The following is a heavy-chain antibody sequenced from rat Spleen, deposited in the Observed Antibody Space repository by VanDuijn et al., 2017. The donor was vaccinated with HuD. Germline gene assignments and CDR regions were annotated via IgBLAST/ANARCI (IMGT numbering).Heavy chain of an antibody. D-gene: IGHD1-11*01. CDR1: GFTFNNYW. CDR3: ARGGYGGYSANWFAY. Sequence: EVQLMESGGGLVQPGRSLKLSCVASGFTFNNYWMTWIRQAPGKGLEWVASITNTGGGTYYPDSVKGRFTVSRDNAESILYLQMDSLRSEDTATYYCARGGYGGYSANWFAYWGQGTLVTVSS. V-gene: IGHV5-31*01. J-gene: IGHJ3*01. CDR2: ITNTGGGT.